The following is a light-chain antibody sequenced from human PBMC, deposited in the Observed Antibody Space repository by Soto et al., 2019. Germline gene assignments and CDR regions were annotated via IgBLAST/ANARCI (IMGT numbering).Light chain of an antibody. Sequence: DIPMTQSPSTLSASVGDRVTITCRASQSISSWLAWFQQKPGKAPKRLIYDASNLESGVPSRFSGSESGTEFTLTINSLQPDDFATYYCQQYNSYPLTFGGGTKVELK. CDR1: QSISSW. V-gene: IGKV1-5*01. CDR2: DAS. J-gene: IGKJ4*01. CDR3: QQYNSYPLT.